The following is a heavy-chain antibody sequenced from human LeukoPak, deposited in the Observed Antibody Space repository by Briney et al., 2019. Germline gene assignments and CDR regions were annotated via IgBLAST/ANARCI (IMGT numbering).Heavy chain of an antibody. V-gene: IGHV4-34*01. CDR3: ARVWLSLGYYFDY. J-gene: IGHJ4*02. CDR2: INHSGST. D-gene: IGHD3-22*01. Sequence: SETLSLTCAVYGGTFSGYYWSWIRQPPGKGLEWIGEINHSGSTNYNPSLKSRVTISVDTSKNQFSLRLSSVTAADTAVYYCARVWLSLGYYFDYWGQGTLITVSS. CDR1: GGTFSGYY.